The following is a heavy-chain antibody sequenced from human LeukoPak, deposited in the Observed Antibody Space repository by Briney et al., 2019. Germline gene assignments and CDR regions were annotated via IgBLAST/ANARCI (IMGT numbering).Heavy chain of an antibody. J-gene: IGHJ4*02. CDR2: IYYSGST. CDR1: GGSISRYY. CDR3: ASGSSGGNPYYFDY. Sequence: SETLSLTCTVSGGSISRYYWSWIRQPPGKGLEWIGYIYYSGSTNYTPSLKSRVTISVDTSKSQFSLKLSSVTAADTVVYYCASGSSGGNPYYFDYWGQGTLVTVSS. D-gene: IGHD6-19*01. V-gene: IGHV4-59*01.